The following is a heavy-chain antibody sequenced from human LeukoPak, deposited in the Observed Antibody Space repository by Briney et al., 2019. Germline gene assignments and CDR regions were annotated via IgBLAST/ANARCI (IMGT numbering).Heavy chain of an antibody. CDR3: ARVGATTYYYYYMDV. Sequence: ASVKDSCKASGYTFTGYYMHWVRQAPGQGLEWMGWINPNSGGTNYAQKFQGRVTMTRDTSISTAYMELSRLRSDDTAVYYCARVGATTYYYYYMDVWGKGTTVTVSS. CDR1: GYTFTGYY. D-gene: IGHD1-26*01. V-gene: IGHV1-2*02. CDR2: INPNSGGT. J-gene: IGHJ6*03.